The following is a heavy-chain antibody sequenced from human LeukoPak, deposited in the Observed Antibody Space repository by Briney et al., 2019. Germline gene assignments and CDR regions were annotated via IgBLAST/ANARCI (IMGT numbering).Heavy chain of an antibody. V-gene: IGHV3-23*01. CDR2: LRGNGET. CDR1: GFSFSNYA. D-gene: IGHD1-1*01. J-gene: IGHJ4*02. CDR3: AKASWASNADAVW. Sequence: GGSLRLSCTASGFSFSNYAMRWVRQAPARGPEWVSSLRGNGETFYADSVKGRCTLFRDDSRNTVYLQLNDLRAEDTAIYYCAKASWASNADAVWWGQGTQVTVSS.